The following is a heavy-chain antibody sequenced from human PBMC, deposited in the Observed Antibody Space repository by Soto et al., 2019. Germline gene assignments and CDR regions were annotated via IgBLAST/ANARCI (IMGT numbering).Heavy chain of an antibody. CDR2: IYYSGST. CDR1: GGSVSSGSYY. V-gene: IGHV4-61*01. CDR3: ARSIGYCSSIICYTGGWFDL. J-gene: IGHJ5*02. D-gene: IGHD2-2*02. Sequence: SETLSLTCTVSGGSVSSGSYYWSWIRQPPGKGLEWIGYIYYSGSTNYNPSLKSRVNISVDTSKNQFSLKLSSVTAADTAVYYCARSIGYCSSIICYTGGWFDLWGQGTLVTVSS.